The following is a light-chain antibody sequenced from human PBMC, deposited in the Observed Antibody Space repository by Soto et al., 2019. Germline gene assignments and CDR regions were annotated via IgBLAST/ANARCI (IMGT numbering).Light chain of an antibody. CDR3: QQFYKLPWT. V-gene: IGKV1-33*01. J-gene: IGKJ1*01. CDR2: DTS. Sequence: DIQMTQSPSSLSASVGDRVTITCQASQDISHYLNWYQQKPGKAPKLLIYDTSNLETGVPSKFSGSGSGTHFLFTICSLQPEDIETYYCQQFYKLPWTFGQGTKVEIE. CDR1: QDISHY.